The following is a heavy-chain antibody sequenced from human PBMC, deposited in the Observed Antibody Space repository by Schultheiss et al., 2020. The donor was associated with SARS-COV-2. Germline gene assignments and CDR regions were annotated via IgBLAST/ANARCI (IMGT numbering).Heavy chain of an antibody. CDR2: INPNSGGT. D-gene: IGHD4-11*01. CDR3: ARDVIIPSHSNYNYYYGMDV. J-gene: IGHJ6*02. Sequence: ASVKVSCKASGGTFSSYAISWVRQAPGQGLEWMGRINPNSGGTNYAQKFQDRVTMATDTSINTAYMELRSLRSDDTAVYYCARDVIIPSHSNYNYYYGMDVWGQGTTVTVSS. CDR1: GGTFSSYA. V-gene: IGHV1-2*06.